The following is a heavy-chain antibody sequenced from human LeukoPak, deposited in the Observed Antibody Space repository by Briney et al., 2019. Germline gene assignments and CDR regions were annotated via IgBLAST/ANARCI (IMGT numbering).Heavy chain of an antibody. Sequence: GGSLRLSCAASGFTFSSYWLSWVRQAPGKGLEWVANIKQDGGEKYYVDSVKDRFTISRDNAKNSLSLQMNSLRAEDTAVYYCARAENINVWAFYFESWGQGTLVTVSS. D-gene: IGHD2-8*01. CDR2: IKQDGGEK. V-gene: IGHV3-7*01. CDR1: GFTFSSYW. J-gene: IGHJ4*02. CDR3: ARAENINVWAFYFES.